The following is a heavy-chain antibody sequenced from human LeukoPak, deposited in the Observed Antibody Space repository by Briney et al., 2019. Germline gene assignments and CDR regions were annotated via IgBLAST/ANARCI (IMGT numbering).Heavy chain of an antibody. CDR1: GFTFNKYW. V-gene: IGHV3-7*01. Sequence: GGSLRLSCSASGFTFNKYWMSWIRQLPGQRLEWVANVNQDGTQKYYVDSVKGRFTNSRDNARNLLYLQMNSLRAEDTAVYYCVRDVSSGWAFDYWGHGTLVTVSS. J-gene: IGHJ4*01. D-gene: IGHD6-19*01. CDR2: VNQDGTQK. CDR3: VRDVSSGWAFDY.